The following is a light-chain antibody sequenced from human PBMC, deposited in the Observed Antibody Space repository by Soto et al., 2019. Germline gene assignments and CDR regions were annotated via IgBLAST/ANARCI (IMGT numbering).Light chain of an antibody. CDR1: QSVYSN. CDR3: QQYNNWPLT. J-gene: IGKJ4*01. Sequence: EIAMTQSPATLSVSPGERATLSCRASQSVYSNLAWYQQKPGQAPRLLIYGASTRATGIPARFSGSGYGTEFTVTISSLQPEDFAFYYCQQYNNWPLTFGGGTKVEIK. V-gene: IGKV3-15*01. CDR2: GAS.